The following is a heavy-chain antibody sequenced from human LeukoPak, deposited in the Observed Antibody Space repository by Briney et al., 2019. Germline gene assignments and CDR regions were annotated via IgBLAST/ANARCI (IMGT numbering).Heavy chain of an antibody. J-gene: IGHJ6*02. CDR3: ARAALEGTFYYYYYYGMDV. CDR2: INPNSGGT. V-gene: IGHV1-2*02. Sequence: ASVKVSCMASGYTFTGYYMHWVRQAPAQGLEWMGWINPNSGGTNYAQKFQGRVTMTRDTSSSTDYMELSRLRSDDTAVYYCARAALEGTFYYYYYYGMDVWGQGTTVTVS. CDR1: GYTFTGYY. D-gene: IGHD1-14*01.